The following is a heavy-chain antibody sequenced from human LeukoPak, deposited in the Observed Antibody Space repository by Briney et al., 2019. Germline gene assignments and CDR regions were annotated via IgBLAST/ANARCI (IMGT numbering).Heavy chain of an antibody. D-gene: IGHD4-17*01. Sequence: GGSLRLSCAAAGFTFSSYWMHLVRQAAGKGLVWVSRINSDGSSTSYADSVKGRFTISRDNAKNTLYLQMNSLRAEDTAVYYCARDLTSTMVTYFDYWGQGTLVTVSS. CDR3: ARDLTSTMVTYFDY. CDR1: GFTFSSYW. V-gene: IGHV3-74*01. J-gene: IGHJ4*02. CDR2: INSDGSST.